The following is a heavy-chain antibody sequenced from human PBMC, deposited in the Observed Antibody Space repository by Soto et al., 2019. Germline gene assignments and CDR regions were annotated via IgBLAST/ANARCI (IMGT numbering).Heavy chain of an antibody. CDR2: IYYSGST. D-gene: IGHD6-19*01. CDR3: ARGLSSGWLYFDY. J-gene: IGHJ4*02. CDR1: GGSISSYY. Sequence: SETLSLTCTVSGGSISSYYWSWIRQPPGKGLEWIGYIYYSGSTNYNPSLKSRVTISVDTSKNQFSLKLSSVTAADTAVYYCARGLSSGWLYFDYWGQGTLVTVSS. V-gene: IGHV4-59*01.